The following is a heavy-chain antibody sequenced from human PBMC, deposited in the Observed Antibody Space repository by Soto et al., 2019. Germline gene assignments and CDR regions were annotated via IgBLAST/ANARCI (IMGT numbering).Heavy chain of an antibody. CDR2: IIPIFGTA. J-gene: IGHJ5*02. Sequence: QVQLVQSGAEVKKPGSSVKVSCKASGGTFSSYAISWVRQAPRQGLEWMGGIIPIFGTANYAQKFQGRVTITADESTSTAYMELSSLRSEDTAVYYCAISDIVATIGEDNWFDPWGQGTLVTVSS. CDR3: AISDIVATIGEDNWFDP. V-gene: IGHV1-69*01. D-gene: IGHD5-12*01. CDR1: GGTFSSYA.